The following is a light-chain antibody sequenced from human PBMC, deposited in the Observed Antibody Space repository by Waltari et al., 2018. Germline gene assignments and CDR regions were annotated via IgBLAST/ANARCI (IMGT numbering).Light chain of an antibody. Sequence: DIVMTQSPDSLAVSLGERATFNCTSSQSVLHNSKNKNYLVWYQQKPGQPPKLLIYQASSRVSGVPDRFSGSGSGTDFTLTISSLQAEDVAVYYCQQYFTSPYTFGQGTKLEIK. J-gene: IGKJ2*01. CDR3: QQYFTSPYT. CDR1: QSVLHNSKNKNY. V-gene: IGKV4-1*01. CDR2: QAS.